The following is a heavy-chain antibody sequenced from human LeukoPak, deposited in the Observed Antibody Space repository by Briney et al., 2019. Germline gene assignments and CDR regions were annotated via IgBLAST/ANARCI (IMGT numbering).Heavy chain of an antibody. CDR3: AKGLGGYNTGLDY. D-gene: IGHD5-24*01. CDR2: LKQDGCEK. CDR1: GFTFSSYW. V-gene: IGHV3-7*01. Sequence: GGSLRLSCAASGFTFSSYWMSWVHQAPGKGLEWVANLKQDGCEKYYVDSVKGRFTISRDNAKNSLYLQMNSLRAEDTAVYYCAKGLGGYNTGLDYWGQGTLVTVSS. J-gene: IGHJ4*02.